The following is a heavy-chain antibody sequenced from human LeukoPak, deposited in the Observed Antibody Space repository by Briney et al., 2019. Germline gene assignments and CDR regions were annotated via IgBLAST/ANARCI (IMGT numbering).Heavy chain of an antibody. Sequence: DPGGSLRLSCAASGFTFSSYSMNWVRQAPGKGLEWVSSISSSSSYIYYADSVKGRFTISRDNAKNSLYLQMNSLRAEDTAVYYCARGLPTWVAGDFDYWGQGTLVTVSS. D-gene: IGHD6-19*01. J-gene: IGHJ4*02. V-gene: IGHV3-21*01. CDR2: ISSSSSYI. CDR3: ARGLPTWVAGDFDY. CDR1: GFTFSSYS.